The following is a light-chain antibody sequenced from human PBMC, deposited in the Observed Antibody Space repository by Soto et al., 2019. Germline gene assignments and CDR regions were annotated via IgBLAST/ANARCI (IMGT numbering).Light chain of an antibody. CDR2: KAS. CDR3: QHYNSFPWT. Sequence: DIQMTQSPSTLSASVVDRVTITCRASQSIINWLGWYQQKPGKAPKLLIYKASSLESGVPSRFSGSGSGTDFTLTINRLQPDDFATYYCQHYNSFPWTFGQGTKVDIK. V-gene: IGKV1-5*03. CDR1: QSIINW. J-gene: IGKJ1*01.